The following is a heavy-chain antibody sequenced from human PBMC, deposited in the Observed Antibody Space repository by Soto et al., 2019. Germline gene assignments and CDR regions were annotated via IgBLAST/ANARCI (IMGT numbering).Heavy chain of an antibody. V-gene: IGHV1-69*12. Sequence: QVQLVQSGAEVKKPGSSVMVCCKSSGGTFSSYAISWVRQAPGQGLEWMGGIIPIFGTANYAQTFQDRVMITADESTSTAYIEQSSLRSKDTDVYYCASSEKSSGYYSPLHFDYWGHGTLVTVSS. CDR1: GGTFSSYA. CDR2: IIPIFGTA. D-gene: IGHD3-22*01. J-gene: IGHJ4*01. CDR3: ASSEKSSGYYSPLHFDY.